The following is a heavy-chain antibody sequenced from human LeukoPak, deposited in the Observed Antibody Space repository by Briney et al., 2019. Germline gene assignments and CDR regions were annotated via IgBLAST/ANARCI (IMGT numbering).Heavy chain of an antibody. J-gene: IGHJ6*03. CDR1: GGSISSSNW. CDR3: ARESYSPWAYYCYMDV. V-gene: IGHV4-4*02. Sequence: SETLSLTCAVSGGSISSSNWWSWVRQPPGKGLEWIGEIYHSGSTNYNPSLKSRVTISVDTSKNQFSLKLSSVTAADTAVYYCARESYSPWAYYCYMDVWGKGTTVTVSS. D-gene: IGHD6-13*01. CDR2: IYHSGST.